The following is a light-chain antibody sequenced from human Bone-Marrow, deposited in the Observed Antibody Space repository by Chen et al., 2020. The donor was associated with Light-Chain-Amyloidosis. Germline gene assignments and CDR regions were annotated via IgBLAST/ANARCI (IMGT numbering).Light chain of an antibody. V-gene: IGKV3-15*01. CDR3: QQYNNWPPWT. CDR1: QSVSSD. J-gene: IGKJ1*01. Sequence: EIMMTQSPASLFVSPGGRATLSCRASQSVSSDLAWYQQKPGQAPRLLIYGASTRATGVPARFSGSGSGTEFTLTISSLQSEDFAVYYCQQYNNWPPWTFGQGIKVEI. CDR2: GAS.